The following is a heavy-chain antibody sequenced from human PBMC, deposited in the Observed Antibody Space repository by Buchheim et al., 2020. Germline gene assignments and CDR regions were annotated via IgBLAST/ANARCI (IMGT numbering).Heavy chain of an antibody. D-gene: IGHD4-17*01. J-gene: IGHJ6*03. V-gene: IGHV4-39*01. Sequence: QLQLQESGPGLVKPSETLSLTCTVSGGSISSSSYYWGWIRQPPGKGLEWIGSIYYSGSTYYNPSLKSRVTISVDTSKNQFSLKLSSVTAADTAVYYCARHAKEIVYGVTYYYYYYMDVWGKGTT. CDR1: GGSISSSSYY. CDR3: ARHAKEIVYGVTYYYYYYMDV. CDR2: IYYSGST.